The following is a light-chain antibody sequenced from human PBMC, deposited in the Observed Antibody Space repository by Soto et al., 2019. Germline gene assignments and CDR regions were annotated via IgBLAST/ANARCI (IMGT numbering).Light chain of an antibody. Sequence: QSVLTQPPSASGTPGQRVTISCSGRSSNIDSNYVYWYQQVPGTAPKLLIYRNNQRPSGVPDRFSASKSGTSASLAISGLRSDDEADYYCGAWDDSLNSYVFGTGTKVTVL. J-gene: IGLJ1*01. CDR1: SSNIDSNY. CDR2: RNN. V-gene: IGLV1-47*01. CDR3: GAWDDSLNSYV.